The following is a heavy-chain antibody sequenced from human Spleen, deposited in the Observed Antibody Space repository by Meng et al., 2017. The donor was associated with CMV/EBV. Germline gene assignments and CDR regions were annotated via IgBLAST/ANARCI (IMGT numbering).Heavy chain of an antibody. CDR1: GGTFSGYA. V-gene: IGHV1-69*12. CDR2: IIPIFGTA. CDR3: ARGGAGVYDFWTGHFDY. Sequence: QGPLGQSGAEVKKPGSSVKVACKASGGTFSGYALSWVRQAPGQGLEWMGGIIPIFGTANYAQKFQGRVTITADESTSTAYMELSSLRSEDTAVYYCARGGAGVYDFWTGHFDYWGQGTLVTVSS. D-gene: IGHD3-3*01. J-gene: IGHJ4*02.